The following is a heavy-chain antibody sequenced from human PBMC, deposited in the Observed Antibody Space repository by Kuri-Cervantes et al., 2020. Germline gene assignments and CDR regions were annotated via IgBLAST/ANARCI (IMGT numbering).Heavy chain of an antibody. Sequence: GSLKISCKGSGYSFTSYWIGWVRQMPGKGLEWMGIIYPGDSDTRYSPSFQGQVTISADKSISTAYLQWSSLKASDTAMYYCARIRGGRITIFGVVIMDWFDPWGQGTLVTVSS. V-gene: IGHV5-51*01. CDR3: ARIRGGRITIFGVVIMDWFDP. D-gene: IGHD3-3*01. J-gene: IGHJ5*02. CDR2: IYPGDSDT. CDR1: GYSFTSYW.